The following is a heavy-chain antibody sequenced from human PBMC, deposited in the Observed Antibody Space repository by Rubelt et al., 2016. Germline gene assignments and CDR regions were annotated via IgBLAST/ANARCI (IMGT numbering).Heavy chain of an antibody. CDR3: ARLFGGTNYNCFQH. V-gene: IGHV5-51*01. CDR1: GYTFTNYW. Sequence: EVQLVQSGAEVKKPGESLKISCKGSGYTFTNYWIGWVRQMPGKGLEWMGIIYPGDSDTRYSPSCQAQGSISADKSSSTAYLQWSSLKASDTAMYYCARLFGGTNYNCFQHWGQGTLVTVSS. J-gene: IGHJ1*01. D-gene: IGHD1-26*01. CDR2: IYPGDSDT.